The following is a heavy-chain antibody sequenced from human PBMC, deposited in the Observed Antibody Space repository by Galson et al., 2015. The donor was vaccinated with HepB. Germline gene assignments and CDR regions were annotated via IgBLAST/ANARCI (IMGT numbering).Heavy chain of an antibody. CDR2: IVVGSGNT. D-gene: IGHD3-22*01. CDR3: AASYYYDSSGYYYYAFDI. CDR1: GFTFTSSA. J-gene: IGHJ3*02. Sequence: SVKVSCKASGFTFTSSAVQWVRQARGQRLEWIGWIVVGSGNTNYAQKFQERVTITRDMSTSTAYMELSSLRSEDTAVYYCAASYYYDSSGYYYYAFDIWGQGTMVTVSS. V-gene: IGHV1-58*01.